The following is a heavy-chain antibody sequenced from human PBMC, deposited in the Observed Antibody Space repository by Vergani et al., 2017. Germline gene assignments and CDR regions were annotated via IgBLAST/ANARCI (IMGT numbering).Heavy chain of an antibody. CDR2: ISGSGGST. D-gene: IGHD3-22*01. CDR1: GFTFSSYA. Sequence: EVQLLESGGGLVQPGGSLRLSCAASGFTFSSYAMSWVRQAPGKGLEWVSAISGSGGSTYYADSVKGRFTISRDNSKNTLYLQMNSLRAEDTAVYYCAREGGDYYDSSGYADVPFDYWGQGTLVTVSS. V-gene: IGHV3-23*01. CDR3: AREGGDYYDSSGYADVPFDY. J-gene: IGHJ4*02.